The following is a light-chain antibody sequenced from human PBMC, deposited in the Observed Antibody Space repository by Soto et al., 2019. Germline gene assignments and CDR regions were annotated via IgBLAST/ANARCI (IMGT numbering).Light chain of an antibody. CDR3: GSYTTSSNYV. Sequence: QSALTQPASVSGSPGQSITISCTGTISDVGSYNYVSWYQQYPGKAPKLMIYDVSTRPSGVSDRFSGSKSGNTASLTISGLRAEGEADYYCGSYTTSSNYVFGTGTKLTVL. J-gene: IGLJ1*01. V-gene: IGLV2-14*03. CDR1: ISDVGSYNY. CDR2: DVS.